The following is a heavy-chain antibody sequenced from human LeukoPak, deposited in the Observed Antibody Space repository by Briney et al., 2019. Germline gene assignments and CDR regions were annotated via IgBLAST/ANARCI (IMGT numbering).Heavy chain of an antibody. CDR2: ISSSSSYI. V-gene: IGHV3-21*01. CDR1: GFTFSSYS. D-gene: IGHD3-3*01. Sequence: PGRSLRLSCAASGFTFSSYSMNWVRQAPGKGLEWVSSISSSSSYIYYADSVKGRFTISRDNAKNSPYLQMNSLRAEDTAVYYCARLRFFYGMDVWGQGTTVTVSS. J-gene: IGHJ6*02. CDR3: ARLRFFYGMDV.